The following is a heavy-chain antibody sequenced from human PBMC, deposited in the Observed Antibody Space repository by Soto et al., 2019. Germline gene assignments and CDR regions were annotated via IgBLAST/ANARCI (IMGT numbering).Heavy chain of an antibody. D-gene: IGHD6-19*01. CDR3: ARLGEGSGWPFDY. Sequence: GESLKISCQCSGYSFTSFWIAWVRQMPGKGLEWMGIIYPRDSETRYSPSLQGQVTFSVDKSITTAYLQWSNLKASDTAMYYCARLGEGSGWPFDYWGQGTLVPVSS. J-gene: IGHJ4*02. CDR1: GYSFTSFW. V-gene: IGHV5-51*01. CDR2: IYPRDSET.